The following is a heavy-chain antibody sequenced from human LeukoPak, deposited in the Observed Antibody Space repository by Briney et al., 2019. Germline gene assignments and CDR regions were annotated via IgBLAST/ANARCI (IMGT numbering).Heavy chain of an antibody. CDR3: ASFYCSGGSCYSDY. Sequence: SETLSLTCAVYGGSFSGYYWSWIRQPPGKGLEWIGEINHSGSTNYNPPLKSRVTISVDTSKNQFSLKLSSVTAADTAVYYCASFYCSGGSCYSDYWGQGTLVTVSS. D-gene: IGHD2-15*01. CDR2: INHSGST. V-gene: IGHV4-34*01. CDR1: GGSFSGYY. J-gene: IGHJ4*02.